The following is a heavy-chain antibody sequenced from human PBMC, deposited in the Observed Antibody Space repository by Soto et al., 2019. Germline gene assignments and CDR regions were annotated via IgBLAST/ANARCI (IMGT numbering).Heavy chain of an antibody. CDR3: SKNNVAPAFVGFEY. D-gene: IGHD2-2*01. Sequence: GGSLRLSCAVSGFNFDNSYMSWVRQAPGKGLEWVSILYSGGQTYYTESVRGRFTISRDISKNTLDLQMNRLTADDTAVYYCSKNNVAPAFVGFEYWGQGTLVTVS. J-gene: IGHJ4*02. CDR2: LYSGGQT. CDR1: GFNFDNSY. V-gene: IGHV3-53*01.